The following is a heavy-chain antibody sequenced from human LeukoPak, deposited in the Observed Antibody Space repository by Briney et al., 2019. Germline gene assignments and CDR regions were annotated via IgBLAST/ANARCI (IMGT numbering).Heavy chain of an antibody. CDR1: GFTFSSYG. CDR2: IWYDGSNK. D-gene: IGHD3-22*01. J-gene: IGHJ3*02. V-gene: IGHV3-33*06. Sequence: GGSLRFSCAASGFTFSSYGMHWVRQAPGKGLEGVAVIWYDGSNKYYADSVKGRFTISRDNSKNTLYLQMNSLRAEDTAVYYCANDRTYYDSSGYPTNAFDIWGQGTMVTVSS. CDR3: ANDRTYYDSSGYPTNAFDI.